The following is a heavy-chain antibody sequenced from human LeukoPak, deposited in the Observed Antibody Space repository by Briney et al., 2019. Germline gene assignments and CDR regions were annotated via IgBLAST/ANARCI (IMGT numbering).Heavy chain of an antibody. D-gene: IGHD6-19*01. CDR3: IKGYRSFDH. Sequence: GGSLRLSCAASGFTFSNFAMHWVRQTPDRGLEWVAIVWYDGINTYYADSVKGRFTISRDNSKSTLYLHMNSLRAEDTALYYCIKGYRSFDHWGQGTPVTVSS. CDR1: GFTFSNFA. J-gene: IGHJ4*02. V-gene: IGHV3-33*01. CDR2: VWYDGINT.